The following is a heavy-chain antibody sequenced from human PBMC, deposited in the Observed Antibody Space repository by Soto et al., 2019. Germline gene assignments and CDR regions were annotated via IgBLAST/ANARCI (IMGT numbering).Heavy chain of an antibody. CDR2: IIPIFGTA. CDR3: ARDGGHAGGEQLGGMDV. D-gene: IGHD3-16*01. CDR1: GGTFSSYA. J-gene: IGHJ6*02. Sequence: QVQLVQSGAEVKKPGSSVKVSCKASGGTFSSYAISWVRQAPGQGLEWMGGIIPIFGTANYAQKFQGRVTITADESTSTAYMELSSLRSEDTAVYYCARDGGHAGGEQLGGMDVWGQGTTVTVSS. V-gene: IGHV1-69*01.